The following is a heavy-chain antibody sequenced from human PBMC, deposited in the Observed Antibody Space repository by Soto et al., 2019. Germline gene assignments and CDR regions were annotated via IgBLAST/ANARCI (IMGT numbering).Heavy chain of an antibody. CDR1: GYTFTTYI. D-gene: IGHD6-19*01. J-gene: IGHJ4*02. Sequence: QVQLVQSGAEVKKPGASVKVSCRTSGYTFTTYIIHWVRQAPGQRLEWMGWINADNGNTRYSQKFQGRVTIIRDTSANTAYLELSSLTSEDTTVYYCAREALGGWSYFDYWGQGTLVTVSS. CDR3: AREALGGWSYFDY. V-gene: IGHV1-3*01. CDR2: INADNGNT.